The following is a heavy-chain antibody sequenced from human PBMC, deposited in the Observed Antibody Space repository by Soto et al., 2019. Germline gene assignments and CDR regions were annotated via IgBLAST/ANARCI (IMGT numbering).Heavy chain of an antibody. V-gene: IGHV1-2*02. D-gene: IGHD6-19*01. CDR1: GYTFTGYY. CDR3: ASSAGAGTADYYYYGMDV. J-gene: IGHJ6*02. CDR2: INPNSGGT. Sequence: QVQLVQSGAEVKKPGASVKVSCKASGYTFTGYYMHWVRQAPGQGLEWMGWINPNSGGTNYAQKFQCRVTMTRDTSISTAYMELSRLRSDDTAVYYWASSAGAGTADYYYYGMDVWGQGTTVTVSS.